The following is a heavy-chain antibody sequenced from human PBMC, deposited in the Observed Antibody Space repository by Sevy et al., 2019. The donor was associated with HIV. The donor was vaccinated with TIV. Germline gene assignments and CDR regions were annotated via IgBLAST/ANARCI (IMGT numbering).Heavy chain of an antibody. J-gene: IGHJ6*02. V-gene: IGHV1-69*13. CDR3: AGSDFDSRGYSPLYYYNMDV. CDR1: GGTFSNYG. D-gene: IGHD3-22*01. CDR2: FIPMFDTA. Sequence: ASVKVSCKASGGTFSNYGISWVRQAPGQGLEWLGGFIPMFDTANYAQKFQGKVTLTADGSTTKAYMELRSLTSDDTAVYYCAGSDFDSRGYSPLYYYNMDVWGQGTTVTVSS.